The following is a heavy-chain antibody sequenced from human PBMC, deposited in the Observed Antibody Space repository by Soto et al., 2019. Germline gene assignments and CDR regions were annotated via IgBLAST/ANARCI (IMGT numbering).Heavy chain of an antibody. Sequence: GGSLRLSCAASGFTFSSYAMSWVRQAPGKGLEWVSAISGSGGSTYYADSVKGRFTISRDNSKNTLYLQMNSLRAEDTAVYYCAKVGRGRSLYYMDVWGKGTTVTVSS. CDR3: AKVGRGRSLYYMDV. J-gene: IGHJ6*03. V-gene: IGHV3-23*01. CDR1: GFTFSSYA. CDR2: ISGSGGST.